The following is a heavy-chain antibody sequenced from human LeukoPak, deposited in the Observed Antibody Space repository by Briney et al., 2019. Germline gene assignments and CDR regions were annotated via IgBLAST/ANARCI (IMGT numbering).Heavy chain of an antibody. CDR1: GGSISSYY. CDR3: ARDGNPGNWFDP. Sequence: SETLSLTCTVSGGSISSYYWSWIRQPPGKGLEWIGYIYYSGSTNYNPSLKSRVTISVDTSKNQFSLKLSSVTAADTAVYYCARDGNPGNWFDPWGQGTLVTVSS. J-gene: IGHJ5*02. D-gene: IGHD4-23*01. V-gene: IGHV4-59*01. CDR2: IYYSGST.